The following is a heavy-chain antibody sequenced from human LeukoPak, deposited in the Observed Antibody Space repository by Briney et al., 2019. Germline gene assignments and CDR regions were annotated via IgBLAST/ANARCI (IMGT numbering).Heavy chain of an antibody. J-gene: IGHJ4*02. CDR1: GFTFDDYA. CDR3: AKGIAAAGVYYFDY. CDR2: ISWNSGSI. Sequence: GGSLRLSCAASGFTFDDYAMHWVRHAPGKGLEWVSGISWNSGSIGYADSVKGQFTISRDNAKNSLYLQMNSLRAEDMALYYCAKGIAAAGVYYFDYWGQGTLVTVSS. V-gene: IGHV3-9*03. D-gene: IGHD6-13*01.